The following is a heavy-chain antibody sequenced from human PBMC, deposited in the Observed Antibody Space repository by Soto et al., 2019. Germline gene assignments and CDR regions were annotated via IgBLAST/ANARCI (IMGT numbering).Heavy chain of an antibody. CDR1: GGSINSGGYS. CDR2: IYRSGSA. CDR3: AVSGRGGLDV. J-gene: IGHJ6*02. D-gene: IGHD3-10*01. V-gene: IGHV4-30-2*01. Sequence: QLQLQESGSGLLKPSQRLSLTCTVSGGSINSGGYSWSWIRQPPGKGLEWIGYIYRSGSAYYSPSLQNRVTISVDTSKNHFSLNLTSVTAADTAVYYCAVSGRGGLDVWGQGTTVTVSS.